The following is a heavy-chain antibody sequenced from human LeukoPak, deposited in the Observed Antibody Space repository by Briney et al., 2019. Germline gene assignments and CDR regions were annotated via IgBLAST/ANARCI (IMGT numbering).Heavy chain of an antibody. Sequence: GGSLRLSCATSGFTFRNYDMHWVRQASGKGLGWVSAIDTAGDRSYPVCVKGRFTISRENAKSSLYLQMNNLRAGDTAVYYCARGGSLYDASYYYYLDVWGKGTRVTVSS. CDR2: IDTAGDR. CDR3: ARGGSLYDASYYYYLDV. D-gene: IGHD2/OR15-2a*01. CDR1: GFTFRNYD. V-gene: IGHV3-13*01. J-gene: IGHJ6*03.